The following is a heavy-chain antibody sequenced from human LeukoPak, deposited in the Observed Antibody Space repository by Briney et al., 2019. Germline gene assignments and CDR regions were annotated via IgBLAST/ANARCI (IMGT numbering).Heavy chain of an antibody. J-gene: IGHJ3*02. CDR3: ARGQYVLLWFGDDMGAFDI. V-gene: IGHV1-18*01. CDR1: GYTLTSYG. Sequence: ASVKVSCKASGYTLTSYGISWVRQAPGQGLEWMGWISAYNGNTNYAQKLQGRVTMTTDTSTSTAYMELRSLRSDDTAVYYCARGQYVLLWFGDDMGAFDIWGQGTMVTVSS. D-gene: IGHD3-10*01. CDR2: ISAYNGNT.